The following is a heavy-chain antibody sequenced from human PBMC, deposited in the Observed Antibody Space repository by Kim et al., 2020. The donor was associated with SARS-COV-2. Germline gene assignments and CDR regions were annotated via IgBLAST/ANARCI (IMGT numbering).Heavy chain of an antibody. J-gene: IGHJ4*02. Sequence: GGSLRLSCAVSGFTFNDYWMSWVRQAPGKGLEWVANINQDGSEKYYVDSVKGRFTISRDNARNSLYLQMSSLRAEDTAVYYCARADYGSVTHWGQGTLVTVSS. CDR3: ARADYGSVTH. CDR1: GFTFNDYW. D-gene: IGHD3-10*01. CDR2: INQDGSEK. V-gene: IGHV3-7*05.